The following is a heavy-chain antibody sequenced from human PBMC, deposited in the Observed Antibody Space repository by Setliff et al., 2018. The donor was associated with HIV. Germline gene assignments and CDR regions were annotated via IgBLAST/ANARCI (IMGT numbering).Heavy chain of an antibody. V-gene: IGHV4-59*08. Sequence: KPSETLSLTCTVSGDSINYKYWSWIRQSPGKGLEWIGYIFYSGSTNYNPSLKSRVTIFVDTSRNQFSLRMTSVTAADMALYFCARHGSALTGDGHHLDFWGQGILVTVSS. D-gene: IGHD7-27*01. CDR2: IFYSGST. CDR1: GDSINYKY. CDR3: ARHGSALTGDGHHLDF. J-gene: IGHJ4*02.